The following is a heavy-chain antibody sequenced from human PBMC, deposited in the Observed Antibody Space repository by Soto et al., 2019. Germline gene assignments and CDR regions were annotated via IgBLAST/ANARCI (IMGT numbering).Heavy chain of an antibody. CDR3: NRDQHITP. CDR1: GFTFGDYA. Sequence: GGSLRLSCTASGFTFGDYAMSWVRQAPGKGLEWVGFIRSKGSGGTSEYAASVKGRFTFSRDDSKSIAYLQMNSLKTEDTAVYYCNRDQHITPWGQGTMVTVSS. D-gene: IGHD2-21*01. V-gene: IGHV3-49*04. CDR2: IRSKGSGGTS. J-gene: IGHJ3*01.